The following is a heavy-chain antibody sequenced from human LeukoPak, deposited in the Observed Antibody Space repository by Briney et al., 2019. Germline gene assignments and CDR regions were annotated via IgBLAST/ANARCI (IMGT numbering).Heavy chain of an antibody. CDR2: ISSSSSYI. D-gene: IGHD5-24*01. Sequence: GGSLRLSCAASEFTFSSYSMNWVRQAPGKGLEWVSSISSSSSYIYYADSVKGRFTISRDNAKNSLYLQMNSLRAEDTAVYYCARGMADYFDYWGQGTLVTVSS. CDR1: EFTFSSYS. CDR3: ARGMADYFDY. V-gene: IGHV3-21*01. J-gene: IGHJ4*02.